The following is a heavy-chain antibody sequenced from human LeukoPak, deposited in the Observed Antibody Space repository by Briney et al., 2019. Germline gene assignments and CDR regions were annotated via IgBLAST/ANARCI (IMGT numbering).Heavy chain of an antibody. D-gene: IGHD1-26*01. V-gene: IGHV4-38-2*02. CDR2: IYHSGST. J-gene: IGHJ4*02. CDR1: GFSISSGYY. Sequence: SETLSVTCTVSGFSISSGYYWGWIRQPPGKGLEWIGSIYHSGSTYYNPSLKRRVTISVDTSKNQFSLKLSSVTAADTAVYYCARPRAVGATTPFDYWGQGTLVTVSS. CDR3: ARPRAVGATTPFDY.